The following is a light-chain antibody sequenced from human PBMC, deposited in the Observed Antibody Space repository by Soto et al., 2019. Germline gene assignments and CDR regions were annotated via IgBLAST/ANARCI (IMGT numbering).Light chain of an antibody. CDR1: QDISSY. CDR3: LQHKSYPLT. V-gene: IGKV1-17*03. Sequence: DIQMTQSPSAMSASVGDRVTITCRASQDISSYLAWFQQKPGKVPKRLIYAASNLQSGVPARFSGSGSGTEFTLTISSLQPEDFATYYCLQHKSYPLTFGGGTKVEIK. CDR2: AAS. J-gene: IGKJ4*01.